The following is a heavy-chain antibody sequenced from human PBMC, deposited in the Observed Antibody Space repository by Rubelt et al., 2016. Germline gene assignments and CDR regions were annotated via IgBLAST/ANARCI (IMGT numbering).Heavy chain of an antibody. CDR3: TRERGKVIARYDAFDI. V-gene: IGHV3-21*01. Sequence: EVQLVESGGGLVKPGGSLRLSCAASGFAFDTYKMNWIRQAPGKGLEWVSSISSSSTYMYYADSVKGRFTISRDDAKNSLYLQMNSLRAEDTAVYYCTRERGKVIARYDAFDIWGQGTMVTVSS. CDR1: GFAFDTYK. CDR2: ISSSSTYM. D-gene: IGHD2-21*01. J-gene: IGHJ3*02.